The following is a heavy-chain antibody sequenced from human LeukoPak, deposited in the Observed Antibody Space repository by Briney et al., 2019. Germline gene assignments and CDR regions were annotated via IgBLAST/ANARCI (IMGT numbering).Heavy chain of an antibody. CDR1: GFTFSSYA. J-gene: IGHJ6*03. V-gene: IGHV3-30*04. CDR2: ISHDGSNK. D-gene: IGHD5/OR15-5a*01. Sequence: PGGSLRLSCAASGFTFSSYAMHWVRQAPGKGLEWVAFISHDGSNKYYADSVKGRFTISRDNSKNTLYLQMNSLRAEDTALYYCARGSRAIVSTKFARGRYMDVWGKGTTVTIYS. CDR3: ARGSRAIVSTKFARGRYMDV.